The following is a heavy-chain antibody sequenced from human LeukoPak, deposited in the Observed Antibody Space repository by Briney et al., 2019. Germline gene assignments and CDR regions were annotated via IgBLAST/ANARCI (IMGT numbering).Heavy chain of an antibody. D-gene: IGHD2-15*01. CDR1: GGTFSSYA. CDR2: IIPIFGIA. CDR3: ARTYCGGGSCYDLPYYYYYGMDV. J-gene: IGHJ6*02. V-gene: IGHV1-69*04. Sequence: SVKVSCKASGGTFSSYAISWVRQAPGQGLEWMGRIIPIFGIANYAQKFQGRVTITADKSTSTAYMELSSLRSEDTAVYYCARTYCGGGSCYDLPYYYYYGMDVWGQGTTVTVSS.